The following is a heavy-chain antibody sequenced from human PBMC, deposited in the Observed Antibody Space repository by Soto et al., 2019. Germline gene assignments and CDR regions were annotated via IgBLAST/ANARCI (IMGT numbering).Heavy chain of an antibody. CDR1: GGTFSSYT. Sequence: QVQLVQSGAEVKKPGSSVKVSRKASGGTFSSYTISWVRQAPGQGLEWMGRIIPILGIANYAQKFQGRVTITADKSTRTAYMELSSLRSEDTAVYYCARDRPNWGSETDYYGMDVWGQGTTVTVSS. CDR3: ARDRPNWGSETDYYGMDV. CDR2: IIPILGIA. D-gene: IGHD7-27*01. V-gene: IGHV1-69*08. J-gene: IGHJ6*02.